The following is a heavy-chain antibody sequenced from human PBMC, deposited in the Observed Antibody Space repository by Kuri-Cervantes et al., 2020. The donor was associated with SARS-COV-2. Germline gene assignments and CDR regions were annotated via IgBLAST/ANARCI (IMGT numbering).Heavy chain of an antibody. D-gene: IGHD5-18*01. CDR2: ISSSSSTI. Sequence: GGSLRISCAASGFTFSSYSMNWVRQAPGKGLEWVSYISSSSSTIYYADSVKGRFTISRDNAKNSLYLQMNSLRDEDTAVYYCARDSRGYSYGYGHLFDYWGQGTLVTVSS. V-gene: IGHV3-48*02. J-gene: IGHJ4*02. CDR3: ARDSRGYSYGYGHLFDY. CDR1: GFTFSSYS.